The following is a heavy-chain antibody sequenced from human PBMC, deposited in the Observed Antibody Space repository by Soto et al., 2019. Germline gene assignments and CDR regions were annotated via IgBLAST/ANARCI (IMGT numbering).Heavy chain of an antibody. CDR2: IDWDDDK. CDR3: ARIPAPEGSGDSDY. J-gene: IGHJ4*02. CDR1: GFSLSTSGMC. Sequence: SGPTLVNPTQTLTLTCTFSGFSLSTSGMCVSWIRQPPGKALEWLARIDWDDDKYYSTSLKTRLTISKDTSKNQVVLTMTNMDPVDTATYYCARIPAPEGSGDSDYWGQGTLVTVSS. D-gene: IGHD3-10*01. V-gene: IGHV2-70*11.